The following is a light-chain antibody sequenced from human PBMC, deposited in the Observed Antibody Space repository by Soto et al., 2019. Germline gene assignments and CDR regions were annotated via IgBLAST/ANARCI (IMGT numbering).Light chain of an antibody. Sequence: QSVLTQPASVSGSPGQSITISCTGTSNDVGGYNYVSWYQHHPGKAPKPMIYEVSDRPSGVSNRFSGSKSGNTASLTISGLQAEDEADYYCSSYTGSNIRYVFGTGTKVTV. CDR2: EVS. J-gene: IGLJ1*01. V-gene: IGLV2-14*01. CDR1: SNDVGGYNY. CDR3: SSYTGSNIRYV.